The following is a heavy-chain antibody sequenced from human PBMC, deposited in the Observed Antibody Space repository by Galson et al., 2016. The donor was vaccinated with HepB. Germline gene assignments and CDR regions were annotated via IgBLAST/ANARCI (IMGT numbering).Heavy chain of an antibody. CDR3: LRALDY. J-gene: IGHJ4*02. CDR1: GYTFTGYY. Sequence: SVKVSCKASGYTFTGYYVNWMRQAPGQGPEWMGWINANSGDTNYAQKFQGRVTMTRDTSISTAYMELSRLRSDDTAVYFCLRALDYWGQGTLVTVSS. V-gene: IGHV1-2*02. CDR2: INANSGDT.